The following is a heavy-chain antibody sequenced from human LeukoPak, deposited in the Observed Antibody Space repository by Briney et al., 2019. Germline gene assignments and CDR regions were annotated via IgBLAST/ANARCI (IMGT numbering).Heavy chain of an antibody. J-gene: IGHJ4*02. D-gene: IGHD4-17*01. V-gene: IGHV1-69*04. Sequence: SVKVSCKASGGTFSSYAISWGRQAPGQGLEWMGRIIPVLGLANYGQKFQGRVTITADKSTSTAYMELSSLRSEDTAVYYCSRVGGDDVPFDYWGQGTLFTVSS. CDR3: SRVGGDDVPFDY. CDR1: GGTFSSYA. CDR2: IIPVLGLA.